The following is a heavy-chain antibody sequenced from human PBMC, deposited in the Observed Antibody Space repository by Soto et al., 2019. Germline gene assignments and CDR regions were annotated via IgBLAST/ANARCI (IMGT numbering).Heavy chain of an antibody. V-gene: IGHV4-4*02. CDR3: ARCSQYSYDSSEGSFYS. CDR2: MYHTGSA. CDR1: GDSISCNKW. J-gene: IGHJ4*02. Sequence: QVQLQESGQGLVKPSGTLSLTCAVSGDSISCNKWWRWVRQPPEKGLEWIEEMYHTGSANYNPSLKRRVTISLDKSKTQFCLKLSSVTAADTAVYYCARCSQYSYDSSEGSFYSWGRGTLVTVSS. D-gene: IGHD3-22*01.